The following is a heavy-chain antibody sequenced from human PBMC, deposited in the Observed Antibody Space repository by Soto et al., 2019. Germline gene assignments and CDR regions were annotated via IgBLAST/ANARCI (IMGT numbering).Heavy chain of an antibody. CDR2: IHDSGHT. J-gene: IGHJ5*02. CDR3: ARVSRGGFFDP. CDR1: GASLTTYY. Sequence: QVQLQQSGPRLVKPSETLSLTCTASGASLTTYYWTWIRQPPGKGLEWIGHIHDSGHTHYSPSLESRVTRSVDTSKNSFPLTGTSVTAADTAWYYWARVSRGGFFDPWGQGTLVTVSS. V-gene: IGHV4-59*01. D-gene: IGHD3-16*01.